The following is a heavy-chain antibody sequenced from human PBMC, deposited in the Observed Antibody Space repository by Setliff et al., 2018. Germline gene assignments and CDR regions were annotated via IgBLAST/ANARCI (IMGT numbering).Heavy chain of an antibody. V-gene: IGHV4-4*07. CDR2: IYTSGST. CDR3: ARDGVLYSGSYYP. J-gene: IGHJ5*02. D-gene: IGHD1-26*01. CDR1: GGSISNYY. Sequence: PSETLSLTCTVSGGSISNYYWSWIRQPAGKGLEWIGRIYTSGSTYYNPSLKRRVTISVDTSKNQFSLKLSSVTAADTAVYYCARDGVLYSGSYYPWGQGTLVTVSS.